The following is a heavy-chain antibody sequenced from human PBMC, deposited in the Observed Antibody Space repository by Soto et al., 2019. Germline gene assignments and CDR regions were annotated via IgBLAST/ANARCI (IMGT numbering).Heavy chain of an antibody. CDR1: GYTFTSYG. Sequence: QVQLVQFGAEVKKPGASVKVSCKPSGYTFTSYGISWVRQAPGQGLEWMGWISAYNGNTNYAQKVQGRVTMTTDTYMSTAYMELSSLRYNDTFVYYCARDSPPVDYWGQGTLVTVSS. J-gene: IGHJ4*02. V-gene: IGHV1-18*01. CDR3: ARDSPPVDY. CDR2: ISAYNGNT.